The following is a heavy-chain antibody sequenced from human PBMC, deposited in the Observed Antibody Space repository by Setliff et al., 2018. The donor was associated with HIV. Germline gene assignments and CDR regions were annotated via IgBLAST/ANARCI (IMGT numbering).Heavy chain of an antibody. J-gene: IGHJ4*02. CDR3: ARDSRMIMEGTAY. CDR1: GGSVTSSLYY. Sequence: SSETLSLTCTVSGGSVTSSLYYWGWIRQPPGKGLEWIGTIYYGGTTYYNPSLRSRVTIFVDTSKNQFSLKLNSVTAADTAIYYCARDSRMIMEGTAYWGQGILVTVSS. D-gene: IGHD3-16*01. V-gene: IGHV4-39*01. CDR2: IYYGGTT.